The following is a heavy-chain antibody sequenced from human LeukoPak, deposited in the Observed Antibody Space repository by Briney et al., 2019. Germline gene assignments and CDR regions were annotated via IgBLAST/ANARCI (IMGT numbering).Heavy chain of an antibody. Sequence: GTSVKVSCKASGFTFTSKSAVQGVRQARGQRVEWIGWIVVDSDNTNYAQRFQERVTITRDMSTSTAYMELSSLRSEDTAVYYCATPYSSTWFDYWGQGTLVTVSS. CDR3: ATPYSSTWFDY. CDR2: IVVDSDNT. J-gene: IGHJ4*02. CDR1: GFTFTSKSA. V-gene: IGHV1-58*01. D-gene: IGHD6-13*01.